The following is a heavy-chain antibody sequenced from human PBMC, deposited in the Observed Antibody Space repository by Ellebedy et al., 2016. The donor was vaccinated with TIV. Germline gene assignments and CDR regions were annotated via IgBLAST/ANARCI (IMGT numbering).Heavy chain of an antibody. CDR3: ARENTMVRGVINPMDV. J-gene: IGHJ6*02. CDR2: TYFRSKFYT. Sequence: SQTLSLTCXISGDSVSTNSGAWNWIRQSPSRGLEWLGRTYFRSKFYTEYAESVKSRITINPDTSKNQFSLQLNSVTPEDTAVYYCARENTMVRGVINPMDVWGQGTTVTVSS. V-gene: IGHV6-1*01. D-gene: IGHD3-10*01. CDR1: GDSVSTNSGA.